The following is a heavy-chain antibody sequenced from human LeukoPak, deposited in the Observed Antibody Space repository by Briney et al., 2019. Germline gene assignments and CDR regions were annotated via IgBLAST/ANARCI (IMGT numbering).Heavy chain of an antibody. CDR3: ASRDYYYDSSGYYSDY. CDR2: INHSGST. D-gene: IGHD3-22*01. J-gene: IGHJ4*02. CDR1: GGXFSGYY. V-gene: IGHV4-34*01. Sequence: SETLSLTCAVYGGXFSGYYWSWIRQPPGKGLEWIGEINHSGSTNYNPSLKSRVTISVDTSKNQFSLKLSSVTAADTAVYYCASRDYYYDSSGYYSDYWGQGTLVTVSS.